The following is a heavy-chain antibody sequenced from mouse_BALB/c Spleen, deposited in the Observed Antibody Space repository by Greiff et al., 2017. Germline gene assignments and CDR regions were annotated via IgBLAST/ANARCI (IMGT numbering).Heavy chain of an antibody. CDR1: GYTFTSYT. V-gene: IGHV1-4*01. Sequence: VKLQESGAELARPGASVKMSCKASGYTFTSYTMHWVKQRPGQGLEWIGYINPSSGYTNYNQKFKDKATLTADKSSSTAYMQLSSLTSEDSAVYYCARGSTMITTWFAYWGQGTLVTVSA. CDR2: INPSSGYT. D-gene: IGHD2-4*01. J-gene: IGHJ3*01. CDR3: ARGSTMITTWFAY.